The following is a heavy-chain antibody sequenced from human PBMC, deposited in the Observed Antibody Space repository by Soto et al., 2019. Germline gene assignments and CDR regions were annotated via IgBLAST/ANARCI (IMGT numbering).Heavy chain of an antibody. D-gene: IGHD3-10*01. Sequence: GGSLRLSCAASGFAFSSHPMSWVRQAPEKGLEWVAGISDGGDLTYNADSVRGRFTISRDNSRNTLYLQMNSLRAEDTAVYYCARRVIGSSRAFDIWGQGTMVTVSS. V-gene: IGHV3-23*01. CDR1: GFAFSSHP. J-gene: IGHJ3*02. CDR3: ARRVIGSSRAFDI. CDR2: ISDGGDLT.